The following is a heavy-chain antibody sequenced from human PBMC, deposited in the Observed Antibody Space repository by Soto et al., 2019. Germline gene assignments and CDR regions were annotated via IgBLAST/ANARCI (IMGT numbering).Heavy chain of an antibody. CDR1: GGSISSGGYS. D-gene: IGHD1-1*01. CDR3: ARDQLEGNWFDP. Sequence: QLQLQEAGSGLVKPSQTLSLTCAVSGGSISSGGYSWNWIRQPPGKGLEWIGYIYHSGSTFYNPSRKSRLTISVXXSNNQFSLNLSSVTAADTAVYYCARDQLEGNWFDPWGQGTLVTVSS. J-gene: IGHJ5*02. V-gene: IGHV4-30-2*01. CDR2: IYHSGST.